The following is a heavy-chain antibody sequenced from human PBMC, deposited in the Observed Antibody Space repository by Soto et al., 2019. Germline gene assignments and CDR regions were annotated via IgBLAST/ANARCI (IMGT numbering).Heavy chain of an antibody. CDR2: INPNSGGT. J-gene: IGHJ3*02. Sequence: ASVKVSCKASGYTFTGYYMHWVRQAPGQGLEWMGWINPNSGGTNYAQKFQGWVTVTRDTSISTAYMELSRLRSDDTAVYYCARDSITFGGVGAFDIWGQGTMVTVSS. V-gene: IGHV1-2*04. CDR3: ARDSITFGGVGAFDI. CDR1: GYTFTGYY. D-gene: IGHD3-16*01.